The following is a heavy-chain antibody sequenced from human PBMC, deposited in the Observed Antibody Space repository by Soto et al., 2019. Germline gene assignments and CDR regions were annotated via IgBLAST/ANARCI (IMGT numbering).Heavy chain of an antibody. V-gene: IGHV3-15*07. J-gene: IGHJ6*02. CDR1: GFTFSNAY. Sequence: GGSLRLSCAASGFTFSNAYMNWVRQAPGKGLEWVGRIKTKADGGTTDYAAPVKGRFITSRDDSKDTLYVQMNSLQTDDTGVYYCSHAPGRRGYYGMDVWGQGTTVTVSS. CDR3: SHAPGRRGYYGMDV. CDR2: IKTKADGGTT. D-gene: IGHD3-10*01.